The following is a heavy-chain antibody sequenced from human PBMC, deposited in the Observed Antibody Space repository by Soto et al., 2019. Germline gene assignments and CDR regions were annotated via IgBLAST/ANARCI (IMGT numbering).Heavy chain of an antibody. J-gene: IGHJ5*02. CDR2: IYYSGST. CDR3: ARNGDLGELFYWGFDP. CDR1: GGSISSYY. D-gene: IGHD3-10*01. Sequence: SETLSLTCTVSGGSISSYYWSWIRQPPGKGLEWIGYIYYSGSTNYNPSLKSRVTISVDTPKNQFSLKLSSVTAADTAVYYCARNGDLGELFYWGFDPWGQGTLVTVSS. V-gene: IGHV4-59*01.